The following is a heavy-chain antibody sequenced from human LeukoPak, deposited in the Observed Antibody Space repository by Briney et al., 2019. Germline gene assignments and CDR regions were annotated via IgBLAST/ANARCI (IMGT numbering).Heavy chain of an antibody. J-gene: IGHJ6*02. V-gene: IGHV1-69*04. CDR3: ARTQYYSDSSGHHNTNYYYYGMDA. D-gene: IGHD3-22*01. CDR2: IIPILGIA. Sequence: RASVKVSCKASGGTFSSYAISWVRQAPGQGLEWMGRIIPILGIANYAQKFQGRVTITADKSTSTAYTELSSLRSEDTAVYYCARTQYYSDSSGHHNTNYYYYGMDAWGLGTTVTVSS. CDR1: GGTFSSYA.